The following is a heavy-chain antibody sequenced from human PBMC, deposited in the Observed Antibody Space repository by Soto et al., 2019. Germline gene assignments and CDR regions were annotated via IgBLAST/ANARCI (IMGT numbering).Heavy chain of an antibody. D-gene: IGHD3-16*01. V-gene: IGHV1-18*01. J-gene: IGHJ4*02. Sequence: ASVKVSCKASGYTFTSYGISWVRQAPGQGLEWMGWISAYNGNTNYAQKLQGRVTMTTDTSTTTAYMELSSLRSDDTAVYYCAREIPRGGSGCCWFDFWGQGTLVTVSS. CDR1: GYTFTSYG. CDR3: AREIPRGGSGCCWFDF. CDR2: ISAYNGNT.